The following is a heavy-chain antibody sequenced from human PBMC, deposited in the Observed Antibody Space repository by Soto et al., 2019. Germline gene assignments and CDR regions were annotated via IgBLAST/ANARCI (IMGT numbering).Heavy chain of an antibody. V-gene: IGHV1-18*01. CDR3: ARSGPYDSSGHYPAEYFQH. CDR1: GYTFTSYG. CDR2: ISAYNGNT. Sequence: QVQLVQSGAEVKKPGASVKVSCKASGYTFTSYGISWVRQAPGQGLEWMGWISAYNGNTNYAQKLQGRVTMTTDTSTSTAYMELRSLRSDDTAVYYCARSGPYDSSGHYPAEYFQHWGQGTLVTVSS. J-gene: IGHJ1*01. D-gene: IGHD3-22*01.